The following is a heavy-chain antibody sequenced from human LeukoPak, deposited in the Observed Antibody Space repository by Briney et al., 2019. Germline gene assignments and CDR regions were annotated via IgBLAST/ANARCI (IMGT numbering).Heavy chain of an antibody. CDR1: GFTVSSNY. J-gene: IGHJ4*02. V-gene: IGHV3-53*05. D-gene: IGHD6-13*01. CDR3: ARIQSLGSSFSSFDY. Sequence: GESLRLSCAASGFTVSSNYMSWVRQAPGKGLEWVSVIYSGGSTYYADSVKGRFTISRDNSKNTLYLQMNSLTADDTAVYYCARIQSLGSSFSSFDYWGQGTLVTVSS. CDR2: IYSGGST.